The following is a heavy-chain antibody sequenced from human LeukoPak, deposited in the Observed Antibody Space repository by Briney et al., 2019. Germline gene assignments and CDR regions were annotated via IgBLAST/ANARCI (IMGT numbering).Heavy chain of an antibody. CDR2: INWNGGST. CDR3: ARVSGSYYNVGYYYYMDV. Sequence: GGSLRPSCAASGFTFDDYGMSWVRQAPGKGREWVSGINWNGGSTGYADSVKGRFTISRDNAKNSLYLQMNSLRADDTALYYCARVSGSYYNVGYYYYMDVWGKGTTVTVSS. V-gene: IGHV3-20*04. D-gene: IGHD3-10*01. J-gene: IGHJ6*03. CDR1: GFTFDDYG.